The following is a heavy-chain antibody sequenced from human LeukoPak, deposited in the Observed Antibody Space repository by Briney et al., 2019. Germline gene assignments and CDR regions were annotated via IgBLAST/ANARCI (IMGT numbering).Heavy chain of an antibody. V-gene: IGHV4-61*01. D-gene: IGHD3-3*01. J-gene: IGHJ6*03. CDR3: AKKYYDFWGGSYYYYMDV. Sequence: YPSETLSLTCTVSGGSVSSGSSYWSWIRQPPGKGLEWIGYISYSGSTNYNPSLKSRVTISVDASKNQFSLKLSSVTAADTAVYYCAKKYYDFWGGSYYYYMDVRGKGATVTVSS. CDR2: ISYSGST. CDR1: GGSVSSGSSY.